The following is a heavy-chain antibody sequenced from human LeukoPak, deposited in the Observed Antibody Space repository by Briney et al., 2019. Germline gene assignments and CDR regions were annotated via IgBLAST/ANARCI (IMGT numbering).Heavy chain of an antibody. CDR3: TTRVVTTNDN. D-gene: IGHD2-21*02. V-gene: IGHV3-15*01. CDR1: GFTFNYAW. J-gene: IGHJ4*02. CDR2: IKTNTDGGTA. Sequence: AGGSLRLSCSASGFTFNYAWMNWVRQAPGKGLEWVGRIKTNTDGGTADYPAPVKGGFTISRDDSKNTLYLQMNSLKTEDTAVYYCTTRVVTTNDNWGQGTLATVSS.